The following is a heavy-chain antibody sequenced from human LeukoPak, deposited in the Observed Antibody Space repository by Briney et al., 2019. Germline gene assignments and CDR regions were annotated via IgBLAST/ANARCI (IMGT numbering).Heavy chain of an antibody. J-gene: IGHJ6*03. CDR3: ARARGSGSYYGHDYYYYYYMDV. CDR1: GYSFTRYY. CDR2: INPSGGST. Sequence: GASVKVSCKASGYSFTRYYMHWVRQAPGQGLEWMGIINPSGGSTTYAQKFQGRVIMTGDTSTSTVYMELRSLRSEDTAVYYCARARGSGSYYGHDYYYYYYMDVWGQGTTVTVSS. V-gene: IGHV1-46*01. D-gene: IGHD3-10*01.